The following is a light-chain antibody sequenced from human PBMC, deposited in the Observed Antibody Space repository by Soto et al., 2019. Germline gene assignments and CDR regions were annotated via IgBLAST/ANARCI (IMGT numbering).Light chain of an antibody. Sequence: EIVLTQSPGTLSLSPGERATLSCRASQSVSNNYLAWYQQKPGQAPRLLIYGASSRATGIPARFSGSGSGTDFTLTISSLQPEDFATYYCQQTLSFPPTFGQGTKVDIK. V-gene: IGKV3-20*01. J-gene: IGKJ1*01. CDR2: GAS. CDR3: QQTLSFPPT. CDR1: QSVSNNY.